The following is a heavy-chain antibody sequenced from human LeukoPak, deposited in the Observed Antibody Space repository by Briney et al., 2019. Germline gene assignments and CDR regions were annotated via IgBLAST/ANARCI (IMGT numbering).Heavy chain of an antibody. CDR2: IYHSGST. CDR3: ARDLPEQQLAKGSHWFDP. D-gene: IGHD6-13*01. J-gene: IGHJ5*02. CDR1: GGSISSSSYY. V-gene: IGHV4-39*07. Sequence: SETLSLTCTVSGGSISSSSYYWGWIRQPPGKGLEWIGSIYHSGSTYYNPSLKSRVTISVDTSKNQFSLKLSSVTAADTAVYYCARDLPEQQLAKGSHWFDPWGQGTLVTVSS.